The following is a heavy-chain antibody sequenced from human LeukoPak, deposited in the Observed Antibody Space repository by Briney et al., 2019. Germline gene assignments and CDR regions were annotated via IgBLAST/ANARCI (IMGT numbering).Heavy chain of an antibody. J-gene: IGHJ4*02. CDR3: AREAVAGPDLFGH. V-gene: IGHV1-2*02. CDR2: INPNSGGT. Sequence: ASVKVSCKASGYTFTGYYMHWVRQAPGQGLEWMGWINPNSGGTNYAQKFQGRVTMTRDTSISTAYMELSRLRSDDTAVYYCAREAVAGPDLFGHWGQGTLVTVSP. D-gene: IGHD6-19*01. CDR1: GYTFTGYY.